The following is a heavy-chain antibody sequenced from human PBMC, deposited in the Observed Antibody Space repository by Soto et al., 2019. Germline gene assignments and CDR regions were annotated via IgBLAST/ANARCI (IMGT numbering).Heavy chain of an antibody. CDR2: INAANGDT. CDR1: GYTFTSYG. J-gene: IGHJ5*02. CDR3: VRRHVSATGIGWLDR. Sequence: ASVKVSCKASGYTFTSYGIHWVRQAPGQRLEWMGWINAANGDTKYSPKFQGRVTITRDTSASTAYMELSSLRSEDTAVYYCVRRHVSATGIGWLDRWGQGTLVTVSS. V-gene: IGHV1-3*01. D-gene: IGHD6-13*01.